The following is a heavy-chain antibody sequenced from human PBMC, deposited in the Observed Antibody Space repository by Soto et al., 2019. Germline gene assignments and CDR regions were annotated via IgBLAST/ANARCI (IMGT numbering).Heavy chain of an antibody. CDR1: GFTFSNYA. J-gene: IGHJ4*02. Sequence: GGSLRLSCAASGFTFSNYAMSWVRQAPGKGLEWVSAFSGNSYATYYTDSVKGRFTISRDNSKNTLFLQMDSLRAEDTAVYYCAKLSSSGWYGHIVYWGQGTLVTVSS. V-gene: IGHV3-23*01. CDR3: AKLSSSGWYGHIVY. CDR2: FSGNSYAT. D-gene: IGHD6-19*01.